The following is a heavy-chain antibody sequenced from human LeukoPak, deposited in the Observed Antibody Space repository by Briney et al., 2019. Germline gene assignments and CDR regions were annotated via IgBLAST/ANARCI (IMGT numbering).Heavy chain of an antibody. CDR1: GFSFDDYG. J-gene: IGHJ4*02. V-gene: IGHV3-20*04. CDR3: TRKGVSGSSLRQFFDY. D-gene: IGHD2-15*01. CDR2: INWNGDRT. Sequence: GGSLRLSCAASGFSFDDYGMSWVRQVPGTGLEWVTGINWNGDRTSYVDSVKGRFTISRDNAKNSLHLQMNSLRVEDTAFYYCTRKGVSGSSLRQFFDYWGQGTLVAVTS.